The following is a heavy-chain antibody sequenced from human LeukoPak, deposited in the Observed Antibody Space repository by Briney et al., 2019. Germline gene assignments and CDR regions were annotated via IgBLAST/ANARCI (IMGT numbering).Heavy chain of an antibody. V-gene: IGHV1-46*01. CDR1: GYTFTSYY. CDR2: INPSGGST. Sequence: GASVKVSCKTSGYTFTSYYIHWVRQAPGQGLEWMGIINPSGGSTSCAQKFQGRVTMTRDTSTSTVYMELSSLRSEDTAVYYCASDYGDYVAFDIWGQGTMVTVSS. J-gene: IGHJ3*02. D-gene: IGHD4-17*01. CDR3: ASDYGDYVAFDI.